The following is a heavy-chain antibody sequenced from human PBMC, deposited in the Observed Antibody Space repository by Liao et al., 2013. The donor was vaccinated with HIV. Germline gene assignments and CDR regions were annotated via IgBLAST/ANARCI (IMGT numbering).Heavy chain of an antibody. CDR1: GGSFSAYY. V-gene: IGHV4-34*12. D-gene: IGHD3-22*01. CDR3: ASEFLMYHYDSSGSGNDY. J-gene: IGHJ4*02. CDR2: VIHSGYT. Sequence: QVQLQQWGAGLLKPSETLSLTCAVYGGSFSAYYWTWIRQSPGKGLEWIGEVIHSGYTNYNPSLKSRVAISIDTSKNQFSLKLSSVTAADTAMYYCASEFLMYHYDSSGSGNDYWGQGTLVTVSS.